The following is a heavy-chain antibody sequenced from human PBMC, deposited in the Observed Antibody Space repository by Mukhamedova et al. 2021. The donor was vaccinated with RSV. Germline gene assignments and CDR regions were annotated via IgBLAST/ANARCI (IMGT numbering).Heavy chain of an antibody. Sequence: GLEWVANINQDGSDIYYVDSVKGRFTISRDNAKSSVYLQMNSLRAEDTAVYYCTRDSGREATGTFDYWGK. V-gene: IGHV3-7*01. D-gene: IGHD6-13*01. CDR2: INQDGSDI. CDR3: TRDSGREATGTFDY. J-gene: IGHJ4*02.